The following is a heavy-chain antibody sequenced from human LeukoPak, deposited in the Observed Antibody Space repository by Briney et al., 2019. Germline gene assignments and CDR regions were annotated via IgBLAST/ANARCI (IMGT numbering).Heavy chain of an antibody. CDR2: IYYSGSA. D-gene: IGHD4-17*01. CDR3: ARDYGDYVGAFDI. CDR1: GGSISSYY. Sequence: SETLSLTCTVSGGSISSYYWSWIRQPPGKGLEWIGFIYYSGSANYNPSLKSRVTMSVDTSKNQFSLKLSSVTAADTAMYYCARDYGDYVGAFDIWGQGTMVTVSS. V-gene: IGHV4-59*12. J-gene: IGHJ3*02.